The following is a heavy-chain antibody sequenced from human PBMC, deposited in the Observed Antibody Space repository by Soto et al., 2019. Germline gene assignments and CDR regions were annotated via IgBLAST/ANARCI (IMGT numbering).Heavy chain of an antibody. D-gene: IGHD1-26*01. V-gene: IGHV3-74*01. CDR2: INSDGSGT. CDR3: ARVSKRGELQH. Sequence: GGSLRLSCAASGFTFSSYWMHWVRQAPGKGLVWVSRINSDGSGTSYADSVKGRFTISRDNAKNTLYLQMNSLRAEDTAVYYCARVSKRGELQHWGQGTLVTVSS. J-gene: IGHJ4*02. CDR1: GFTFSSYW.